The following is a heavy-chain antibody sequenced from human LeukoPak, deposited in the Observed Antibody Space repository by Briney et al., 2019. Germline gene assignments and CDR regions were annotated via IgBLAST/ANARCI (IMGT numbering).Heavy chain of an antibody. CDR3: ARVTMVRGVYYFDY. CDR2: MNPNSGNT. V-gene: IGHV1-8*01. CDR1: GYTFTSYD. D-gene: IGHD3-10*01. J-gene: IGHJ4*02. Sequence: GASVKVSCKASGYTFTSYDINWVRQATGQGLEWMGWMNPNSGNTGYAQKFQGRVTMTRNTSISTAYMELSSLRSEDTAVYYCARVTMVRGVYYFDYWGQGNLVTVSS.